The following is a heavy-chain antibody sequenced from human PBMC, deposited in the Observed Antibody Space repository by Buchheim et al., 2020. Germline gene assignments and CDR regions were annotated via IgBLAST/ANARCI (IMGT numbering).Heavy chain of an antibody. CDR1: GGSIGSGAFY. CDR3: ARSSIAATGSVWNFDL. D-gene: IGHD6-6*01. J-gene: IGHJ2*01. Sequence: QVQLQESGPGLVKPSQTLSLTCTVSGGSIGSGAFYWSWIRQTPGKGLEWIGYISYTGSSYYTPSLKSRVSISEDTSKNQFSLKLSSVTAADSAVFFCARSSIAATGSVWNFDLWGRGT. CDR2: ISYTGSS. V-gene: IGHV4-30-4*01.